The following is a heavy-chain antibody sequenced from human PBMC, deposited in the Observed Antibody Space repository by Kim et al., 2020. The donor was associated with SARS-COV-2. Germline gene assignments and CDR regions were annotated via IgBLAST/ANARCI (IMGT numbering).Heavy chain of an antibody. J-gene: IGHJ4*02. CDR2: I. Sequence: IYSEDSVGGRFTLSRDNDKNSLYLQMNSLRAEDTAVYYCARGPNYSPFDYWGQGTLVTVSS. D-gene: IGHD4-4*01. V-gene: IGHV3-48*03. CDR3: ARGPNYSPFDY.